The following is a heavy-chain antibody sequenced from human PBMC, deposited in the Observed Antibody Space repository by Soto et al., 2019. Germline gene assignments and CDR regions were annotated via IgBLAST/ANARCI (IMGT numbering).Heavy chain of an antibody. V-gene: IGHV3-33*01. CDR1: GFSFSSYG. J-gene: IGHJ3*02. CDR2: IWYDGSNK. Sequence: GGSVRLSCAASGFSFSSYGMHWVRQAPGKGLEWVAVIWYDGSNKYYADSVKGRFTISRDNSKNTLYLQMNSLRAEDTAVYYCARERHDAFDIWGQGTMVTVSS. CDR3: ARERHDAFDI.